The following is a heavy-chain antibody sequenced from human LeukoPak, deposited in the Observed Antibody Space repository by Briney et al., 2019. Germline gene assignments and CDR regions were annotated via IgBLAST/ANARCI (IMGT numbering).Heavy chain of an antibody. V-gene: IGHV3-23*01. J-gene: IGHJ4*02. D-gene: IGHD3-22*01. CDR1: GITLINYV. CDR3: AKRGVVIRVILVRFHKEAFSFDA. CDR2: ISVRVGGT. Sequence: GGSLRLSCAASGITLINYVMSWVRQGPGKGQEWVAGISVRVGGTNSAVSLMGWYAISRDKLKNPLYLQMNSLRAEDTAVYFCAKRGVVIRVILVRFHKEAFSFDAWGQGALVTVSS.